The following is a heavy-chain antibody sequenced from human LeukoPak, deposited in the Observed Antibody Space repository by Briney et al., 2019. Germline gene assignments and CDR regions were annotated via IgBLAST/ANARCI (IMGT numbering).Heavy chain of an antibody. V-gene: IGHV3-23*01. CDR1: GFTFSSYN. CDR3: ARAGFTFSDYFGSFFDY. D-gene: IGHD3-10*01. J-gene: IGHJ4*02. Sequence: GGSLRLSCAASGFTFSSYNMNWVRQAPGKGLEWVSAISGSGGSTYYADSVKGRFTISRDNSKNTLYLQMNSLRAEDTAVYYCARAGFTFSDYFGSFFDYWGQGTLVTVSS. CDR2: ISGSGGST.